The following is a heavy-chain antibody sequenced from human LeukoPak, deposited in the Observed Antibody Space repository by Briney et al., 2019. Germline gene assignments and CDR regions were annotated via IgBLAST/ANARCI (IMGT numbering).Heavy chain of an antibody. CDR2: IYYSGST. Sequence: SETLSLTCTVFGGSISSSSYYWGWLRQPPGKGLEWIGSIYYSGSTYYNPSLKSRVTISVDTSKNQFSLKLSSVTAADTAVYYCASMDYGDPDYWGQGTLVTVSS. CDR1: GGSISSSSYY. D-gene: IGHD4-17*01. CDR3: ASMDYGDPDY. V-gene: IGHV4-39*01. J-gene: IGHJ4*02.